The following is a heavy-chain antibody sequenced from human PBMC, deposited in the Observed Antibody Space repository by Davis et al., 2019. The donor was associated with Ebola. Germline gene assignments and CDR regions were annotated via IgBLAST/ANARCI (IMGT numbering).Heavy chain of an antibody. CDR1: GFTFSSYG. V-gene: IGHV3-33*01. D-gene: IGHD5-12*01. CDR3: ARDLLYSGYEGGIDY. J-gene: IGHJ4*02. CDR2: IWYDGSNK. Sequence: LSLTCAASGFTFSSYGMHWVRQAPGKGLEWVAVIWYDGSNKYYADSVKGRFTISRDNSKNTLYLQMNSLRAEDTAVYYCARDLLYSGYEGGIDYWGQGTLVTVSS.